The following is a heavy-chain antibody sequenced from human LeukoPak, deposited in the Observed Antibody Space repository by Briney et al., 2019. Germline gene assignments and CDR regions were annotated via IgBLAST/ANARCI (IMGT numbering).Heavy chain of an antibody. V-gene: IGHV3-23*01. CDR1: GFTFSSNA. Sequence: GGSLRLSCAASGFTFSSNAMSWVRQAPGKGLEWVSVISGSGGTTYYADSVKGRFTISRDNSKNTLYLQLNSLRAEDTAVYYRAKYYDILTGYYEAYYHYYYMDVWGKGTTVTVSS. CDR3: AKYYDILTGYYEAYYHYYYMDV. D-gene: IGHD3-9*01. CDR2: ISGSGGTT. J-gene: IGHJ6*03.